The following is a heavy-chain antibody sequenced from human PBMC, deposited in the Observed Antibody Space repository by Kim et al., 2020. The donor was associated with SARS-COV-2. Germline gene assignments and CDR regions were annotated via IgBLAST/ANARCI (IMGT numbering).Heavy chain of an antibody. CDR1: GFTFSSYE. J-gene: IGHJ6*02. V-gene: IGHV3-48*03. CDR2: ISTSGNTM. CDR3: ARDRHYFYDYGMDV. Sequence: GGSLRLSCEASGFTFSSYEMNWVRQPPGKGLEWLSYISTSGNTMYYAAYVKGRFTISRDNAKNSVYLQMDSLRAEDTAVYYCARDRHYFYDYGMDVWGQGTTVTVSS.